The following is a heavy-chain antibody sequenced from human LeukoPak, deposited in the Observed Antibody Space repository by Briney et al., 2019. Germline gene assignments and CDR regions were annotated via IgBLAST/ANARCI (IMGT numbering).Heavy chain of an antibody. V-gene: IGHV3-21*01. Sequence: GGSLRLSCAASGFTFSTYSMNWVRQAPGKGLEWVSSIGTSSSRYYADSVKGRFTISRDNAKNSLYLQMNSLRAEDTAVYYCASILRGSTDDYWGQGTLVTVSS. CDR1: GFTFSTYS. D-gene: IGHD4-11*01. CDR3: ASILRGSTDDY. CDR2: IGTSSSR. J-gene: IGHJ4*02.